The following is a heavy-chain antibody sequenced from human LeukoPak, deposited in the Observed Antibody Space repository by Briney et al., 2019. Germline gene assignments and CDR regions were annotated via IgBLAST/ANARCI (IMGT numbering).Heavy chain of an antibody. CDR1: GYTFTSYG. V-gene: IGHV1-18*01. CDR2: ISAYNGNT. J-gene: IGHJ4*02. D-gene: IGHD1-26*01. Sequence: ASVKVSCKASGYTFTSYGISWVRQAPGQGLEWMGWISAYNGNTNYAQKLQGRVTMTTDTSTSTAYMELRSLRAEDTAVYYCAKEDLGGIVGATKFREDYFDYWGQGTLVTVSS. CDR3: AKEDLGGIVGATKFREDYFDY.